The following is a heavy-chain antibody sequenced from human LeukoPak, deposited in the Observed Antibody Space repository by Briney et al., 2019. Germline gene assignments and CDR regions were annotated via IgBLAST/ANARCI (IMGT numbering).Heavy chain of an antibody. CDR2: IWYDGSKQ. D-gene: IGHD3-16*01. J-gene: IGHJ4*02. CDR3: ARDFGVTNYHFDY. CDR1: GFTFTDYG. Sequence: GGSLRLSCATSGFTFTDYGIHWVRQAPGKGLEWVPVIWYDGSKQYYADSVKGRFTISRDDTKNTLYLQMNSLRAEDTAVYYCARDFGVTNYHFDYWGQGTLVTVSS. V-gene: IGHV3-33*01.